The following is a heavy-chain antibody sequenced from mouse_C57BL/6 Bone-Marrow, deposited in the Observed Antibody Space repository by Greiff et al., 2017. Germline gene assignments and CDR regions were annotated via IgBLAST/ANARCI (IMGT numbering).Heavy chain of an antibody. V-gene: IGHV2-2*01. Sequence: QVQLQQSGPGLVQPSQSLSITCTVSGFSLTSYGVHWVRQSPGKGLEWLAEIWSGGSTDYTPAFISRLSISKDNFKSHVFFYFHSLQADATAIYYCARMGTLYYDSSFDYWGQGTTLTVSS. CDR3: ARMGTLYYDSSFDY. J-gene: IGHJ2*01. D-gene: IGHD1-1*01. CDR2: IWSGGST. CDR1: GFSLTSYG.